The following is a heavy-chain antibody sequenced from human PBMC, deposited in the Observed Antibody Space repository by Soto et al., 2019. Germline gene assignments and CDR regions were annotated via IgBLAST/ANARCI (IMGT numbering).Heavy chain of an antibody. CDR2: ISGNGGNT. CDR1: GFTSSSYA. J-gene: IGHJ4*02. V-gene: IGHV3-23*01. Sequence: GGSLRLSCAASGFTSSSYAMNWVRQAPGKGLEWVSGISGNGGNTYYVDAVRGRFTISRDNSKNTLHLQMNSLRVEDTAVYFCAKVKGCSGGSCYVLDYWRQGTLVTVSS. CDR3: AKVKGCSGGSCYVLDY. D-gene: IGHD2-15*01.